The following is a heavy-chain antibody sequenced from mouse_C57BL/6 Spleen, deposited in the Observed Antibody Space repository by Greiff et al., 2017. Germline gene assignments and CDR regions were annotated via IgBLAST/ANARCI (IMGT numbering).Heavy chain of an antibody. J-gene: IGHJ1*03. V-gene: IGHV1-64*01. D-gene: IGHD1-1*01. Sequence: QVQLQQPGAELVKPGASVKLSCKASGYTFTSYWMHWVKQRPGQGLEWIGMIHPNSGSTNYNEKFKSKATLTVDKSSSTAYMQLSSLTSEDSAVYYCARYDYGSSYPPVWGTGTTVTVSS. CDR2: IHPNSGST. CDR1: GYTFTSYW. CDR3: ARYDYGSSYPPV.